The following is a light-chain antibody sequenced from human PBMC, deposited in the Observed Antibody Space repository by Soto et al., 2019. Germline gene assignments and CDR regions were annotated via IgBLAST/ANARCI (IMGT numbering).Light chain of an antibody. CDR1: QSIRSY. Sequence: DIQMTQSPSSLSASVGDRVTITCRASQSIRSYLNWYQQKPGKAPKLLIYAASSLQSGVPSRFSGSGSGTDFTLTISSLQPEDFATYYCQQSYSNLITFGQGTRLEIK. J-gene: IGKJ5*01. CDR2: AAS. CDR3: QQSYSNLIT. V-gene: IGKV1-39*01.